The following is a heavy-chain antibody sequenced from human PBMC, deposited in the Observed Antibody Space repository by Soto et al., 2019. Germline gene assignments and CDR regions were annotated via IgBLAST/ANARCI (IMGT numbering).Heavy chain of an antibody. V-gene: IGHV3-7*01. CDR1: GFTFSTYW. CDR3: VGDSSHNDTSGHYDY. CDR2: INQDGSAK. D-gene: IGHD3-22*01. J-gene: IGHJ4*02. Sequence: PGGSLRLSCAASGFTFSTYWMSWVRQAPGKGLEWVANINQDGSAKYYVDSVKGRFTISRDNVKNSLYLQMNSLRAEDTAVYYSVGDSSHNDTSGHYDYWGKGTPVTVS.